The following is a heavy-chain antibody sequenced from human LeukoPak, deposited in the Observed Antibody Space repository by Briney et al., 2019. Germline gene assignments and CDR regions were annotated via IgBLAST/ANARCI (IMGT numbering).Heavy chain of an antibody. CDR3: AKDSSAYYRYFDY. CDR1: GFTFSSYG. D-gene: IGHD3-22*01. J-gene: IGHJ4*02. CDR2: ISYDGSNK. Sequence: GGSLRLSCAASGFTFSSYGMHWVRQAPGEGLEWVAVISYDGSNKYYADSVKGRFTISRDNSKNTLSLQMNSLRAEDTAVYYCAKDSSAYYRYFDYWGQGTLVIVSS. V-gene: IGHV3-30*18.